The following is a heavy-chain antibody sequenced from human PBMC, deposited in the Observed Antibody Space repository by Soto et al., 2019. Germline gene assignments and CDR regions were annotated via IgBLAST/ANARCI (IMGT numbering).Heavy chain of an antibody. J-gene: IGHJ1*01. CDR1: GFTFSNYA. CDR3: AKDRSGPGRGAFFGVPIGWFVN. CDR2: ISAGAYNT. V-gene: IGHV3-23*01. Sequence: PGGSLRRSWAASGFTFSNYAMSWVRQAPGKGLEWVSVISAGAYNTYYADSVQGRFTISRDNSKNTLYLQMNSLSAEISPLCFCAKDRSGPGRGAFFGVPIGWFVNWGEGALVTVS. D-gene: IGHD3-3*01.